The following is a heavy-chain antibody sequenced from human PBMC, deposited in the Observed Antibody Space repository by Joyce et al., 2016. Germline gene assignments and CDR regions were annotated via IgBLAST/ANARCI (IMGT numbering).Heavy chain of an antibody. CDR3: AKSPDGSHILTGYYLGYFDY. J-gene: IGHJ4*02. CDR1: GFRFSSYA. Sequence: EVQLLESGGGLVQPGGSLRLSCAASGFRFSSYAMSWVRQGAGKGLEWVSGISGSGSSTYYADSVKGRFTISRDNSKNTLYLQMNTLRAEDTAVYYCAKSPDGSHILTGYYLGYFDYWGQGTLVTVSS. D-gene: IGHD3-9*01. V-gene: IGHV3-23*01. CDR2: ISGSGSST.